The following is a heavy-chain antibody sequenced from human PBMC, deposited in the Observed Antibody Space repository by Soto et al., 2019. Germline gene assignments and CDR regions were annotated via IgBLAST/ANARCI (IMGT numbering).Heavy chain of an antibody. V-gene: IGHV4-59*08. CDR2: IFNSGST. Sequence: QVQLQESGPGLVKPSETLSLTYTVSGDSITSYHWSWIRQSPEKGLEWIGYIFNSGSTAYNTYLKSRVTISADRSKNQFSLKLSSVTAADTAVYYCAGDIRSGSYRFDYWGQGTLVTVSS. CDR3: AGDIRSGSYRFDY. D-gene: IGHD1-26*01. CDR1: GDSITSYH. J-gene: IGHJ4*02.